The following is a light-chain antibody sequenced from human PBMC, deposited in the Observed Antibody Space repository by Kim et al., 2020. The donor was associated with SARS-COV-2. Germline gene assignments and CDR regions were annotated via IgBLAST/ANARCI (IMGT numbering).Light chain of an antibody. J-gene: IGLJ2*01. CDR2: GKN. V-gene: IGLV3-19*01. CDR1: SLRRYY. CDR3: NSRDISGNHVSVV. Sequence: GQTVRIKCQADSLRRYYASWYQQKPGQAPVLVIYGKNNRPSGIPDRFSGSSSGNTASLTITGAQAEDEADYYCNSRDISGNHVSVVFGGGTQLTVL.